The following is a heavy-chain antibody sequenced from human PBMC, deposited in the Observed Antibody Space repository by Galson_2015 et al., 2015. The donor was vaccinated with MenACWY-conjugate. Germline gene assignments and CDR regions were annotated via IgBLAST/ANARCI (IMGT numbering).Heavy chain of an antibody. J-gene: IGHJ5*02. Sequence: SLRLSCPLSGFAFLHYCMPWLRKALGTGLEWEGVIWNDGSNNYYADSVKGQFTISRDNSKNTRYVQMNSLRAEDTVVYYWARDFSIDKQQLVPGWFDPWGQGTLVTVSS. CDR1: GFAFLHYC. CDR3: ARDFSIDKQQLVPGWFDP. V-gene: IGHV3-33*01. CDR2: IWNDGSNN. D-gene: IGHD6-13*01.